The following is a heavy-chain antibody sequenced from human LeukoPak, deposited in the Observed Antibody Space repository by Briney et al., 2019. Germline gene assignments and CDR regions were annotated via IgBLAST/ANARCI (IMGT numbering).Heavy chain of an antibody. Sequence: GGSLKISCKGSGYIFTNYWIGWVRQMPGKGLEWMGVIYSADSDTRYSPSFQGQVTISVDKSINTAYLQWSSLKASDTAMYYCARGGSYFPYWGQGTLVTVPS. CDR1: GYIFTNYW. V-gene: IGHV5-51*01. CDR3: ARGGSYFPY. CDR2: IYSADSDT. J-gene: IGHJ4*02. D-gene: IGHD1-26*01.